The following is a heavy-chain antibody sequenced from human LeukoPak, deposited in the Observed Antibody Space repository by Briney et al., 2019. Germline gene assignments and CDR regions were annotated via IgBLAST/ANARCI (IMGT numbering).Heavy chain of an antibody. V-gene: IGHV3-23*01. CDR1: GFTFSSYA. CDR2: ISGSADTI. J-gene: IGHJ4*02. CDR3: AKFRIYDTSTYERKGMEY. Sequence: GGSLRLSCSASGFTFSSYAMTWVRQAPGKGLGWVSAISGSADTIYCADSVKGRFTISRDNSQNTLYLQMNSLRAEDTAVYYCAKFRIYDTSTYERKGMEYWGPGTLVTVSS. D-gene: IGHD3-22*01.